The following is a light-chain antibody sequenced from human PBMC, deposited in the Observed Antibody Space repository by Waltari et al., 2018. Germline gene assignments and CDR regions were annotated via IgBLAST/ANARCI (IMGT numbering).Light chain of an antibody. V-gene: IGKV4-1*01. CDR2: WAS. CDR3: QQYYSTPQT. CDR1: QSVLYSSNNKNY. J-gene: IGKJ1*01. Sequence: CKSSQSVLYSSNNKNYLAWYQQKPGQPPKLLIYWASTRESGVPDRFSGSGSGTDFTLTISSLQAEDVAVYYCQQYYSTPQTFGQGTKVEIK.